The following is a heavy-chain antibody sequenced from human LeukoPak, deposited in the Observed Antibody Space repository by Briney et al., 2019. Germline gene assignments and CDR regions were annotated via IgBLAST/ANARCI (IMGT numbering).Heavy chain of an antibody. CDR2: ISNGGDNI. D-gene: IGHD2-2*01. Sequence: PGGSLRLSCRASGFTFSRHEMNWVRQAPGKGLEWLSYISNGGDNIYYADPMKGRFTISRDNAKNSLFLQMYSLRAEDTAVYYCVRGGYCSSSICYSFKAFDVWGQGTTVTVSP. CDR3: VRGGYCSSSICYSFKAFDV. CDR1: GFTFSRHE. V-gene: IGHV3-48*03. J-gene: IGHJ3*01.